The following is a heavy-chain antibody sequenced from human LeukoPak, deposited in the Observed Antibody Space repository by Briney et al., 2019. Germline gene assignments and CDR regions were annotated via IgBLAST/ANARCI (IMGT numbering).Heavy chain of an antibody. CDR1: GYTFTAYF. CDR2: INPSGGSA. V-gene: IGHV1-46*01. J-gene: IGHJ4*02. D-gene: IGHD1-14*01. CDR3: ARRSSVNNPYYFDY. Sequence: ASVKVSCKASGYTFTAYFIHWVRQAPGQGLERMGIINPSGGSASYAQKFQGRVTMTRDTSTSTLYMELSSLTSEDTAVYYCARRSSVNNPYYFDYWGQGTLVTVSS.